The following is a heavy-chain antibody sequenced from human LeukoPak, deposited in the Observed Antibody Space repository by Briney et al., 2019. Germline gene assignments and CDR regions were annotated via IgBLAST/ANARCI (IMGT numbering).Heavy chain of an antibody. CDR1: GFIFSSYG. CDR2: ISSSGTTI. CDR3: AREPYFGYYYYMDV. J-gene: IGHJ6*03. V-gene: IGHV3-48*04. Sequence: AGGSLRLSCAGSGFIFSSYGMNWVRQAPGKGLEWVSYISSSGTTIYYADSVKGRFTISRDNAKNSLYLQMNSLRAEDTAVYYCAREPYFGYYYYMDVWGKGTTVTVSS. D-gene: IGHD3-10*01.